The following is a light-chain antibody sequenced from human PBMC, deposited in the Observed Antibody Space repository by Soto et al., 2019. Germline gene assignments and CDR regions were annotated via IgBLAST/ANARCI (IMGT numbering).Light chain of an antibody. Sequence: QSVLTPPASVSGSPGQSITISCTGTSSDVGGYNYVSWYQQHPGKAPKLMIDEVSNRPSGVSNRFSGSKSGNTASLTISGLQAEDEADYYCSSYTSSSTLVFGTGTKVTVL. CDR2: EVS. V-gene: IGLV2-14*01. CDR1: SSDVGGYNY. J-gene: IGLJ1*01. CDR3: SSYTSSSTLV.